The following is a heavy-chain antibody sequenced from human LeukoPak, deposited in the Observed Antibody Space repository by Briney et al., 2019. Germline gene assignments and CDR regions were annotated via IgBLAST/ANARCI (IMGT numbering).Heavy chain of an antibody. V-gene: IGHV4-61*01. CDR3: ARGSSRRWFGELLGMDV. D-gene: IGHD3-10*01. CDR2: IYYSGST. CDR1: GGSISSSSYY. J-gene: IGHJ6*04. Sequence: SETLSLTCTVSGGSISSSSYYWSWIRQPPGKGLEWIGYIYYSGSTNYNPSLKSRVTISVDTSKNQFSLKLSSVTAADTAVYYCARGSSRRWFGELLGMDVWGKGTTVTVSS.